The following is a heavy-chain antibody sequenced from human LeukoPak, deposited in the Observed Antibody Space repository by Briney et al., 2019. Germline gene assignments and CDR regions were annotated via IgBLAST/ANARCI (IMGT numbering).Heavy chain of an antibody. J-gene: IGHJ5*01. CDR2: ISYDGSNK. CDR3: ARDSRGYCSGGNCYDLYCFDP. Sequence: GGSLRLSCAAYGFTFSSYGMHWVRQAPGKGLEWVAVISYDGSNKYYADSVKGRFTISRDNSKNTLYLQMNSLRAEDTAVYYCARDSRGYCSGGNCYDLYCFDPWGQGTLVTVSS. V-gene: IGHV3-30*03. D-gene: IGHD2-15*01. CDR1: GFTFSSYG.